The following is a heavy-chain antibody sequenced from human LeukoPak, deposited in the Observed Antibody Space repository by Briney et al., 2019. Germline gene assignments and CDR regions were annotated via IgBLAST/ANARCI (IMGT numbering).Heavy chain of an antibody. CDR1: GFTFSSYS. J-gene: IGHJ4*02. Sequence: GGSLRLSCAASGFTFSSYSMNWVRQAPGQGLEGVSYISSSAITIYYADSVKGRFTISRDNAKNSLYLQLSSLRAEDTAVYYCARGTYDGSGYYLPYWGQGTLVTVSS. D-gene: IGHD3-22*01. CDR3: ARGTYDGSGYYLPY. V-gene: IGHV3-48*04. CDR2: ISSSAITI.